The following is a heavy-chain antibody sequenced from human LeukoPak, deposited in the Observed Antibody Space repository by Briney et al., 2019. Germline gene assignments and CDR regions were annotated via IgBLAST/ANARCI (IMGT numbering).Heavy chain of an antibody. CDR2: IWYDGSNK. J-gene: IGHJ4*02. Sequence: GGSLRLSWAASGFTFSSYGMHWVRQAPGKGLEWVAVIWYDGSNKYYADSVKGRFTISRDNSKNTLYLQMNSLRAEDTAVYYCAKDQEWELLYYFDYWGQGTLVTVSS. D-gene: IGHD1-26*01. V-gene: IGHV3-33*06. CDR3: AKDQEWELLYYFDY. CDR1: GFTFSSYG.